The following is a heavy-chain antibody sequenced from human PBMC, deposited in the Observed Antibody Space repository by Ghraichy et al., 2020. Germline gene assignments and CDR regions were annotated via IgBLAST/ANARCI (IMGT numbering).Heavy chain of an antibody. CDR1: GGSISSYY. D-gene: IGHD2-2*01. CDR3: ARAGGQLEYYYYYGMDV. Sequence: SQTLSLTCTVSGGSISSYYWSWIRQPPGMGLEWIGYIYYSGNTNYNPSLKSRVAISRDTSKTQFSLRLSSVTAADTAVYYCARAGGQLEYYYYYGMDVWGQGTTVTVSS. J-gene: IGHJ6*02. CDR2: IYYSGNT. V-gene: IGHV4-59*01.